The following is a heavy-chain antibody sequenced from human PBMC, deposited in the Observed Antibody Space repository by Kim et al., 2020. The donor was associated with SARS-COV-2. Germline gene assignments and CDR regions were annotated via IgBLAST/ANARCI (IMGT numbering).Heavy chain of an antibody. Sequence: SETLSLTCTVSGGSISSGGYYWSWIRQHPGKGLEWIGYIYYSGSTYYNPSLKSRVTISVDTSKNQFSLKLSSVTAADTALYYCARDNRASSGYDYWGQGTLVTVSS. CDR3: ARDNRASSGYDY. J-gene: IGHJ4*02. V-gene: IGHV4-31*03. CDR2: IYYSGST. D-gene: IGHD3-22*01. CDR1: GGSISSGGYY.